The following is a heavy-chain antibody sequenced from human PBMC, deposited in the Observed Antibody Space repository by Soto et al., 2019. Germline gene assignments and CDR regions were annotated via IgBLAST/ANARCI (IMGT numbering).Heavy chain of an antibody. CDR2: ISAYNGNT. J-gene: IGHJ4*02. V-gene: IGHV1-18*01. CDR3: ARTFSYVLYPAIDY. Sequence: GASVKVSCKASGYTFTSYGISWVRQAPGQGLEWMGWISAYNGNTNYAQKLQGRVTMTTDTSTSTAYMELRSLRSDDTAVYYCARTFSYVLYPAIDYWGQRTLVTVSS. CDR1: GYTFTSYG. D-gene: IGHD2-15*01.